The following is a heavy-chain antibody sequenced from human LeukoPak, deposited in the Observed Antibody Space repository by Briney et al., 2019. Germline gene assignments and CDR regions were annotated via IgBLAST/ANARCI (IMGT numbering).Heavy chain of an antibody. Sequence: GGSLRLSCAASGLTFSTYAMTWVRQAPGKGLEWVSAISGSGGSTYYADSVKGRFTISRDNSKNTLYLQMNSLRAEDTALYYCATRHYYSFCMDVWGKGTTVTVSS. CDR2: ISGSGGST. CDR1: GLTFSTYA. D-gene: IGHD6-6*01. CDR3: ATRHYYSFCMDV. J-gene: IGHJ6*03. V-gene: IGHV3-23*01.